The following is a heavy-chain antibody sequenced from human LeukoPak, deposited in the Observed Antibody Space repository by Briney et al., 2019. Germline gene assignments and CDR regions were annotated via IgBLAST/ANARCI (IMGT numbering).Heavy chain of an antibody. V-gene: IGHV3-30*03. CDR3: AGGNGGNSGYGMDV. CDR2: ISYDGSNK. D-gene: IGHD4-23*01. CDR1: GFTFSSSG. Sequence: GGSLRLSCAASGFTFSSSGMHWVRQAPGKGLQWVAVISYDGSNKYYTNSVKGRFTISRDNSKNTVYLQMNSLRDEDTAVYYCAGGNGGNSGYGMDVWGQGTTVTVSS. J-gene: IGHJ6*02.